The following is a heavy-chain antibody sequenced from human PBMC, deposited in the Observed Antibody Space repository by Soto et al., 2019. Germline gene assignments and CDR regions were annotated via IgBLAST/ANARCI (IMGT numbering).Heavy chain of an antibody. J-gene: IGHJ5*02. V-gene: IGHV4-34*01. CDR3: ARVVTMVRGAPPGWFDP. Sequence: SETLSLTCAVYGGSFSGYYWSWIRQPPGKGLEWTGEINHSGSTNYNPSLKSRVTISVDTSKNQFSLKLSSVTAADTAVYYCARVVTMVRGAPPGWFDPWGQGTLVTVSS. D-gene: IGHD3-10*01. CDR1: GGSFSGYY. CDR2: INHSGST.